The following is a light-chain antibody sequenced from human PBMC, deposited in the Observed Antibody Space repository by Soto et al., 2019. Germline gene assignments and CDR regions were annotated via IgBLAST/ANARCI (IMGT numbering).Light chain of an antibody. J-gene: IGLJ3*02. CDR1: SSNLGSNI. Sequence: QSVLTQPPSASGTPRQRVTLSCSGRSSNLGSNIVSWDQQLPGTAPKLVIFRDNQRPSRVPDRFSGSKSGTSATLAINGLQSEDEADYYCAAWDDRLSGHWEFGGGTKLTVL. CDR2: RDN. V-gene: IGLV1-44*01. CDR3: AAWDDRLSGHWE.